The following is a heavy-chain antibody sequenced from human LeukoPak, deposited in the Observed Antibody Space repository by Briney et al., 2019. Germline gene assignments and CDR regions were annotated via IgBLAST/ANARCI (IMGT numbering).Heavy chain of an antibody. D-gene: IGHD3-9*01. CDR3: ARDDILTGYPTPF. Sequence: GGSQRLSCAASGFTFSSYAIHWVRQAPGKGLEWVAVISYDGSNKYYADSVKGRFTISRDNSRNTLYLQMNSLRAEDTAVYYCARDDILTGYPTPFWGQGTLVTVSS. J-gene: IGHJ4*02. CDR1: GFTFSSYA. CDR2: ISYDGSNK. V-gene: IGHV3-30*04.